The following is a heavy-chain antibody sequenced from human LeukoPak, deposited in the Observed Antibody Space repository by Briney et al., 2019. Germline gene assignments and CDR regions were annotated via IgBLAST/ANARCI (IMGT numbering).Heavy chain of an antibody. CDR1: GFTFSSYS. Sequence: GGPLRLSCAASGFTFSSYSMNWVRQAPGKGLEWVSSISSSSSYIYYADSVKGRFTISRDNAKNSLYLQMNSLRAEDTAVYYCARDPGYSYDFDYWGQGTLVTVSS. J-gene: IGHJ4*02. V-gene: IGHV3-21*01. CDR3: ARDPGYSYDFDY. CDR2: ISSSSSYI. D-gene: IGHD5-18*01.